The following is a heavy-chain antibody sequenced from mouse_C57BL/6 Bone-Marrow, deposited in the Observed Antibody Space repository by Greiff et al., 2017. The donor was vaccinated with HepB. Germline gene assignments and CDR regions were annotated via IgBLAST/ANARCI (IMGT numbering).Heavy chain of an antibody. CDR1: GFTFSSYA. V-gene: IGHV5-4*01. J-gene: IGHJ2*01. Sequence: EVQLVESGGGLVKPGGSLKLSCAASGFTFSSYAMSWVRQTPEKRLEWVATISDGGSYTYYPDNVKGRFTISRDNAKNNLYLQMSHLKSEDTAMYYCARDGDWGQGTTLTVSS. CDR2: ISDGGSYT. CDR3: ARDGD.